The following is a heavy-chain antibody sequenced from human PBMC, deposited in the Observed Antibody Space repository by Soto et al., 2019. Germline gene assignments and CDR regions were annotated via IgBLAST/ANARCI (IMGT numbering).Heavy chain of an antibody. V-gene: IGHV1-18*01. CDR3: AREERYYDILTGYYRAYYFDY. D-gene: IGHD3-9*01. Sequence: GASVKVSCKASGYTFTSCGISGVRQAPGQGLEWMGWISIYNDNTNYAQKLQGWVTMTRDTSISTAYMELSRLRSDDTAVYYCAREERYYDILTGYYRAYYFDYWGQGTLVTVSS. CDR2: ISIYNDNT. J-gene: IGHJ4*02. CDR1: GYTFTSCG.